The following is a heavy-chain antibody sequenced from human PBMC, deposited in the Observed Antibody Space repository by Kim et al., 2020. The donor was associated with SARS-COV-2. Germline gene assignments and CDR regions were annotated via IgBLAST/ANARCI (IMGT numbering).Heavy chain of an antibody. CDR3: AREMAGRGNKGWKNDAFDI. J-gene: IGHJ3*02. V-gene: IGHV4-31*03. CDR1: GGSISSGGYY. D-gene: IGHD3-10*01. CDR2: IYYSGST. Sequence: SETLSLTCTVSGGSISSGGYYWSWIRQHPGKGLEWIGYIYYSGSTYYNPSLKSRVTISVDTSKNQFSLKLSSVTAADTAVYYCAREMAGRGNKGWKNDAFDIWGQGTMVTVSS.